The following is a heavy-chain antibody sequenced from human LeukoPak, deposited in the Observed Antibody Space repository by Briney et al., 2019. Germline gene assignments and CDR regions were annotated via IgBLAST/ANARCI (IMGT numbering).Heavy chain of an antibody. Sequence: PGRSLRLSCAASGFTFSSYAMHWVRQAPGKGLEWVAVISYDGSNKYYADSVKGRFTISRDNSKNTLYLQMNSLRAEDTAVYYCASGGWRGDDWGQGTLVTVSS. J-gene: IGHJ4*02. CDR1: GFTFSSYA. CDR3: ASGGWRGDD. CDR2: ISYDGSNK. D-gene: IGHD6-19*01. V-gene: IGHV3-30*01.